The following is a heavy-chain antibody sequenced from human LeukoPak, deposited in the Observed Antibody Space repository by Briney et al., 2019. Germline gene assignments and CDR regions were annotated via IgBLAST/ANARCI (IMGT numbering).Heavy chain of an antibody. CDR2: MNPNSGNT. V-gene: IGHV1-8*01. Sequence: GASVKVSCKASGYTFTSHDINWVRQATGQGLEWMGWMNPNSGNTGYAQKFQGRVTMTRNTSISTAYMELSSLRFEDTAVYYCARDDPQGALVDPWGQGTLVTVSS. D-gene: IGHD1-26*01. CDR1: GYTFTSHD. J-gene: IGHJ5*02. CDR3: ARDDPQGALVDP.